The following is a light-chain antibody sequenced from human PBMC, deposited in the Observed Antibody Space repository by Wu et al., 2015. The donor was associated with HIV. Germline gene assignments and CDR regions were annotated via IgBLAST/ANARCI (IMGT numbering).Light chain of an antibody. V-gene: IGKV3-11*01. CDR3: QQYNNWLPT. CDR2: DAS. CDR1: HSVAGS. J-gene: IGKJ1*01. Sequence: EIVLTQSPVTLSLSPGESATLSCRASHSVAGSLVWFQQKPGQAPRLLIYDASNRATGIPARFSGSGSGTDFTLTISSLEPEDFVFYYCQQYNNWLPTFGQGTKVEI.